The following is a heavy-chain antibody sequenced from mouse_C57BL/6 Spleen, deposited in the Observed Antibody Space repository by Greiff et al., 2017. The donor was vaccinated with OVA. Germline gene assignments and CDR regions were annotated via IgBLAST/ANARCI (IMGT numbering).Heavy chain of an antibody. Sequence: QVQLQQPGAELVKPGASVKLSCKASGYTFTSYWMHWVKQRPGQGLEWIGMIHPNSGSTNYNEKFKSKATLTVDKSSSTAYMQLSSLTSEDSAVYYCARRADYDNAMDYWCQGTSVTVSS. CDR3: ARRADYDNAMDY. CDR1: GYTFTSYW. CDR2: IHPNSGST. D-gene: IGHD2-4*01. J-gene: IGHJ4*01. V-gene: IGHV1-64*01.